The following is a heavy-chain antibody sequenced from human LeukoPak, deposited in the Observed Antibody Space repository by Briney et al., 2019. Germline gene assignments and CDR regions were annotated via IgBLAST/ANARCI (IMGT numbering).Heavy chain of an antibody. CDR3: ARRSSGYIPEYFDY. CDR2: ISYDGSNK. V-gene: IGHV3-30*03. Sequence: GGSLRLSCAASGFAFSRHGIHWVRQAPGKGLEWVAVISYDGSNKYYADSVKGRFTISRDNSKNTLYLQMNSLRAEDTAVYYCARRSSGYIPEYFDYWGQGTLVTVSS. J-gene: IGHJ4*02. D-gene: IGHD3-22*01. CDR1: GFAFSRHG.